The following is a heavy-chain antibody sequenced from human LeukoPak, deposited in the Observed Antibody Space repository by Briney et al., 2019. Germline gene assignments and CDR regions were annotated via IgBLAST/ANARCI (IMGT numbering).Heavy chain of an antibody. J-gene: IGHJ4*02. D-gene: IGHD3-22*01. CDR1: GGTFSSYA. CDR3: AGRTYDSSGYYFDY. CDR2: IIPIFGTA. V-gene: IGHV1-69*13. Sequence: SVKLSCKASGGTFSSYAISWVRQAPGQGLEWMGGIIPIFGTANYAQKFQGRVTITADESTSTAYMELSSLRSEDTAVYYCAGRTYDSSGYYFDYWGQGTLVTVSS.